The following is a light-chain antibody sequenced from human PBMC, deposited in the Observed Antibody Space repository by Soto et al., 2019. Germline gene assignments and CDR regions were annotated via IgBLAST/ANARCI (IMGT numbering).Light chain of an antibody. Sequence: QSVLTQPPSVSGAPGQRVTISCTGSSSNIGAGYDVHWYQQLPGTAPKLLIYGNSNRPSGVPDRFSGSKSGTSASLAITGLQAEDEADYYCRSYDGSLSGLVFGGGTKLTVL. V-gene: IGLV1-40*01. CDR3: RSYDGSLSGLV. CDR1: SSNIGAGYD. CDR2: GNS. J-gene: IGLJ3*02.